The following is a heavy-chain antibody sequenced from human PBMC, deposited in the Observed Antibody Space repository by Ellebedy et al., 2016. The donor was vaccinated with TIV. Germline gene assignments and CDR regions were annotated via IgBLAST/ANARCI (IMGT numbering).Heavy chain of an antibody. CDR2: IYYSGST. CDR1: GGSISSGGYY. V-gene: IGHV4-31*03. D-gene: IGHD3-10*01. CDR3: ASSPYGSGSYSWVDY. Sequence: SETLSLTXTVSGGSISSGGYYWSWIRQHPGKGLEWIGYIYYSGSTYYNPSLKSRVNISVDTSKNQFSLKLSSVTAADTAVYYCASSPYGSGSYSWVDYWGQGTLVTVSS. J-gene: IGHJ4*02.